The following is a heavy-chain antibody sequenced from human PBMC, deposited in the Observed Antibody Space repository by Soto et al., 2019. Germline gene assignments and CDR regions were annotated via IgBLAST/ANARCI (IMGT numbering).Heavy chain of an antibody. CDR3: AKDVRSSSWYDPSGYYYGMDV. D-gene: IGHD6-13*01. CDR1: GFTFNIYR. J-gene: IGHJ6*02. V-gene: IGHV3-7*01. Sequence: HPGGSLRLSCAASGFTFNIYRMSWVRQAPGKGLEWVANIKRDGSNKYYADSVKGRFTISRDNSKNTLYLQMNSLRAEDTAVYYCAKDVRSSSWYDPSGYYYGMDVWGQGTTVTVSS. CDR2: IKRDGSNK.